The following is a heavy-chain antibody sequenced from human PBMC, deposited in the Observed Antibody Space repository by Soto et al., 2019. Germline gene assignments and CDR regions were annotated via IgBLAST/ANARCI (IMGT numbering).Heavy chain of an antibody. Sequence: SVKVSCKASGGTFSSYAISWVRQAPGQGLEWMGGIIPIFGTANYAQKFQGRVTITADESTSTAYMELSSLRSEDTAVYYCARVGPPALPVGVPAAMLRWSYYYYGMDVWGQGTTVTVSS. V-gene: IGHV1-69*13. CDR3: ARVGPPALPVGVPAAMLRWSYYYYGMDV. CDR2: IIPIFGTA. CDR1: GGTFSSYA. D-gene: IGHD2-2*01. J-gene: IGHJ6*02.